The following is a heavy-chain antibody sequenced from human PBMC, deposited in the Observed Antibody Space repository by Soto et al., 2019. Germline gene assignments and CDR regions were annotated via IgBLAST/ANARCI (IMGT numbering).Heavy chain of an antibody. CDR1: GYTLTELS. J-gene: IGHJ4*02. CDR3: SAARFLEWLLPLDY. V-gene: IGHV1-24*01. D-gene: IGHD3-3*01. Sequence: GASVKVSCKVSGYTLTELSMHCVRQAPGKGLEWMGGFDPEDGETIYAQKFQGRVTMTEDTSTDTAYMELSSLRSEDTAVYYCSAARFLEWLLPLDYWGQGTLVTVS. CDR2: FDPEDGET.